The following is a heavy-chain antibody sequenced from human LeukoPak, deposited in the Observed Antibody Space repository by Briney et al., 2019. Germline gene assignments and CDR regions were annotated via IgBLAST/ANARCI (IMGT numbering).Heavy chain of an antibody. CDR3: ARDRGPDCSGGSCWDY. Sequence: SETLSLTYTVSGGSISSYYWSWIRQPPGKGLEWIGFIYSSGGTNYNPSLKSRVTISVDTSTNQFSLQLSSVTAEDTALYYCARDRGPDCSGGSCWDYWGQGTLVTVSS. CDR1: GGSISSYY. D-gene: IGHD2-15*01. J-gene: IGHJ4*02. CDR2: IYSSGGT. V-gene: IGHV4-59*01.